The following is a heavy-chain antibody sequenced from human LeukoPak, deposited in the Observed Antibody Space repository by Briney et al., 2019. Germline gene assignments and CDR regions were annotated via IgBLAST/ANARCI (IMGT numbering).Heavy chain of an antibody. CDR3: ARVSSGWYPYFDY. J-gene: IGHJ4*02. CDR1: GFTFSSYG. D-gene: IGHD6-19*01. CDR2: ISYDGSNK. Sequence: PGGSLRLSCAASGFTFSSYGMHWVRQAPGKGLEWVAVISYDGSNKYYADSVKGRFTISRDNSKNTLYLQMNSLRAEDTAVYYCARVSSGWYPYFDYWGQGTLVTVSS. V-gene: IGHV3-30*03.